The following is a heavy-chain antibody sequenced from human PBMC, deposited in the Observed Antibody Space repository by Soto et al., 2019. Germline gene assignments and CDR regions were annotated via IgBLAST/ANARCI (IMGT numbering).Heavy chain of an antibody. V-gene: IGHV3-30*18. CDR3: AQDGAIGTATEDI. J-gene: IGHJ3*02. D-gene: IGHD4-17*01. CDR2: ISYDGSNK. Sequence: QAQLVASGGGVVQPGRSLRLSCAASGFSFSSFGMHWVRQAPGKGLDWVAVISYDGSNKYYADSVKGRFTISRDNSKNTLYLHMISMTTDDTAVYYCAQDGAIGTATEDIWGQGTMVTVSS. CDR1: GFSFSSFG.